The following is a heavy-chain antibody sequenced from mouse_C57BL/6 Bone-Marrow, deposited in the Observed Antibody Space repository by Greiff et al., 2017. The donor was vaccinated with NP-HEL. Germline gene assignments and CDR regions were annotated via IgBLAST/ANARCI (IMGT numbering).Heavy chain of an antibody. J-gene: IGHJ4*01. V-gene: IGHV5-12*01. CDR3: ARRGFYYAMDY. Sequence: EVHLVESGGGLVQPGGSLKLSCAASGFTFSDYYMYWVRQTPEKRLEWVAYISNGGGSTYYTDTVKGRFTISRDNAKTTLYLQMSRLKSEDTAMYYCARRGFYYAMDYWGQGTSVTVSS. CDR2: ISNGGGST. CDR1: GFTFSDYY.